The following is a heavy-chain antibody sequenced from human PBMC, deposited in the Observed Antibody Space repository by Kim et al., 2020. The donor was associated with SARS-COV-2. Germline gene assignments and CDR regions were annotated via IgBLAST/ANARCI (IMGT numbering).Heavy chain of an antibody. J-gene: IGHJ6*02. V-gene: IGHV3-7*01. CDR3: ARGRPLEI. Sequence: GNERNYVDSVKDRFTISRDNAKNSLYLQMNGLRVDDMAVYYCARGRPLEIWGQGTTVIVSS. CDR2: GNER. D-gene: IGHD6-25*01.